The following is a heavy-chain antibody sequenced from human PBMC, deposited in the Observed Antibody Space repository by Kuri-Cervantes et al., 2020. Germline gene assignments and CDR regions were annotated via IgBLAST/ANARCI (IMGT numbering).Heavy chain of an antibody. CDR3: TTDGLQ. CDR2: IKSNVDGGTT. J-gene: IGHJ4*02. D-gene: IGHD4-11*01. Sequence: GESLKISCAASGIIFTNAWMSWVRQAPGKGLEWVGRIKSNVDGGTTDYTAPVKGRFTISRDDSKNTLYLQMNSLKTEDTAVYYCTTDGLQWGQGTLVTVSS. V-gene: IGHV3-15*01. CDR1: GIIFTNAW.